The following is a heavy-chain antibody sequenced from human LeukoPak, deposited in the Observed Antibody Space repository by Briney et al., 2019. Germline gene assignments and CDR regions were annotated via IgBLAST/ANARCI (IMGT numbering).Heavy chain of an antibody. D-gene: IGHD3-22*01. CDR1: GFTFDDYG. CDR3: ARSGYYDSSGYYYFSPPFDY. J-gene: IGHJ4*02. Sequence: GGSLRLSCAASGFTFDDYGMSWVRQAPGKGLEWVSGINWNGGSTGYADSVKGRFTISRDNAKNSLYLQVNSLRAEDTALYHCARSGYYDSSGYYYFSPPFDYWGQGTLVTVSS. V-gene: IGHV3-20*01. CDR2: INWNGGST.